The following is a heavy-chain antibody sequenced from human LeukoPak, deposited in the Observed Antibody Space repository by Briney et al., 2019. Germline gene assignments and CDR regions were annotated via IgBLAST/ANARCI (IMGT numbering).Heavy chain of an antibody. CDR3: ARSSPFSRVPAAIGY. V-gene: IGHV3-7*01. CDR2: IKQDGSEK. CDR1: GFTFSSYW. J-gene: IGHJ4*02. D-gene: IGHD2-2*01. Sequence: GGSLRLSCAASGFTFSSYWMSWVRQAPGKGLEWVANIKQDGSEKYYVDPVKGRFTISRDNAKNSLYLRMNSLRAEDTAVYYCARSSPFSRVPAAIGYWGQGTLVTVSS.